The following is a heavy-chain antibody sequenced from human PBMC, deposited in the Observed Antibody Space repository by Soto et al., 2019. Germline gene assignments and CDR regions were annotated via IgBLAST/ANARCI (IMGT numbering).Heavy chain of an antibody. CDR1: GFTFAIYA. J-gene: IGHJ6*03. CDR2: LGTGDNT. V-gene: IGHV3-23*01. D-gene: IGHD5-18*01. CDR3: AKVMNTYYMDV. Sequence: PGGSLRLSCAASGFTFAIYAMRWVRQAPGKGLEWASALGTGDNTYYADSVKGRFTIYRDNSKNTLYLQMNSLRAEDTALYYCAKVMNTYYMDVWGKGTTVTVSS.